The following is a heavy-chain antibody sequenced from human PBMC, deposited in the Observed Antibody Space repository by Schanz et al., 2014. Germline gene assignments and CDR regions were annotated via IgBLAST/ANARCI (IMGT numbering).Heavy chain of an antibody. CDR1: GFTFSSYG. D-gene: IGHD3-10*01. Sequence: EVQLVESGGGLIQPGGSLRLSCAASGFTFSSYGMHWVRQAPGKGLEWVSTIGTSGGTNYAESVKGRFTISRDNSKNTLYLQMNSLRAEDTAVYYCAKDGPGGSGSYSADGGMDVWGQGTTVTVSS. CDR3: AKDGPGGSGSYSADGGMDV. J-gene: IGHJ6*02. V-gene: IGHV3-23*04. CDR2: IGTSGGT.